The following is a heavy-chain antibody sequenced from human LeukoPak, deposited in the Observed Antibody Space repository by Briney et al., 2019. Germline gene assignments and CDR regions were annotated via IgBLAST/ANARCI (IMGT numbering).Heavy chain of an antibody. V-gene: IGHV3-53*01. D-gene: IGHD3-9*01. CDR2: IYSGGST. CDR3: ARDILSTVRALSI. J-gene: IGHJ4*02. CDR1: GFTVSSNY. Sequence: GGSLRLSCAASGFTVSSNYMSWVRQAPGKGLEWVSVIYSGGSTYYADSVKGRFTISRDNSKNTLYLQMNSLRAEDTAVYYCARDILSTVRALSIWGQGTLVTVSS.